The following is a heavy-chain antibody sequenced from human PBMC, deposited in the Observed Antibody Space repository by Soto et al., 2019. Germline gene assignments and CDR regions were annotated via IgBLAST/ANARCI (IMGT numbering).Heavy chain of an antibody. CDR2: ISAYNGNT. CDR3: ARDEDCSSTSCYGLYYYYGMDV. J-gene: IGHJ6*04. D-gene: IGHD2-2*01. V-gene: IGHV1-18*01. CDR1: GYTFTSYG. Sequence: ASVKVSCKASGYTFTSYGISWVRQAPGQGLEWMGWISAYNGNTNYAQKLQGRVTMTTDTSTSTAYMELRSLRSDDTAVYYCARDEDCSSTSCYGLYYYYGMDVGGKGTTVTVSS.